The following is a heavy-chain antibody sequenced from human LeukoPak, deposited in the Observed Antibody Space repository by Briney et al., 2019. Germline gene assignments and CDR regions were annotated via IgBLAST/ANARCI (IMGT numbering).Heavy chain of an antibody. CDR2: ISYDGSHK. V-gene: IGHV3-30*18. J-gene: IGHJ4*02. D-gene: IGHD2-21*02. Sequence: GGSLRLSCAASGFTFSSYGMHWVRQAPGKGLGWVAVISYDGSHKYYADCVKGRFTISRDSSKNTLYLQMNSLRAEDTAVYYCAKDSCGGDCYSFDYWGQGTLVTVSS. CDR3: AKDSCGGDCYSFDY. CDR1: GFTFSSYG.